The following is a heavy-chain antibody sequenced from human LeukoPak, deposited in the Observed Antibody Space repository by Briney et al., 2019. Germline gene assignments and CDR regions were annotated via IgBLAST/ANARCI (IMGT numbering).Heavy chain of an antibody. Sequence: PSETLSLTCTVSGGSISSYYWSWIRQPPGKGLEWIGYIYYSGSTNYNPSLKSRVTISVDTSKNQFSLKLSSVTAADTAVYYCAGNGYSYGPYYYYGMDVWGQGTTVTVSS. CDR1: GGSISSYY. CDR3: AGNGYSYGPYYYYGMDV. CDR2: IYYSGST. J-gene: IGHJ6*02. V-gene: IGHV4-59*01. D-gene: IGHD5-18*01.